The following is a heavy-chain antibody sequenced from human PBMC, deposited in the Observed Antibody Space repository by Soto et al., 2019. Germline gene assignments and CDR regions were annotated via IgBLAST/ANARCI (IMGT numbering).Heavy chain of an antibody. Sequence: EVQLLESGGGLVQPGGSLRLSCAASGFTFSSYAMSWVRQAPGKGLEWVSAISGSGGSTYYADSVKGQFTISRDNSKNTLYLRMNSLGAEDTAVYYCAKNGAAAGLGMDVWGQGATVTVSS. CDR2: ISGSGGST. D-gene: IGHD6-13*01. CDR1: GFTFSSYA. J-gene: IGHJ6*02. CDR3: AKNGAAAGLGMDV. V-gene: IGHV3-23*01.